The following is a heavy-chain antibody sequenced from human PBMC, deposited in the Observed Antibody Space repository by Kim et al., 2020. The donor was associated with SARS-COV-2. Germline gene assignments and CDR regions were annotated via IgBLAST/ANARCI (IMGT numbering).Heavy chain of an antibody. CDR2: IKSKTVGGTR. Sequence: GGSLRLSCAASGFIFTNAWMSWVRQAPGKGLEWVGRIKSKTVGGTRDYAAPVKGRIFMSRDDSKNTLYLQMNSLKNEDTAVYYCAAGTGKSDFDYWGQGT. CDR3: AAGTGKSDFDY. D-gene: IGHD4-17*01. V-gene: IGHV3-15*01. CDR1: GFIFTNAW. J-gene: IGHJ4*02.